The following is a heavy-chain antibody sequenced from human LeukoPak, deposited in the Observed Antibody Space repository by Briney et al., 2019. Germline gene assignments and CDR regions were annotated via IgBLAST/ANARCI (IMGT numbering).Heavy chain of an antibody. Sequence: SETLSLTCTVSGDSVSSGSYYWSWIRQPPGKGLAWIGYIYYFGCTNYNPSLKSRVTISVDTSKNQLSLKLNSVTAADTAVYYCARGPRIVVVPFDPWGQGTLVTVSS. CDR1: GDSVSSGSYY. D-gene: IGHD2-15*01. CDR3: ARGPRIVVVPFDP. CDR2: IYYFGCT. J-gene: IGHJ5*02. V-gene: IGHV4-61*01.